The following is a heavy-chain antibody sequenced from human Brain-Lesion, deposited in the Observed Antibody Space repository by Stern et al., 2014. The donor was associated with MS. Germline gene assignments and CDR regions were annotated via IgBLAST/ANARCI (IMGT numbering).Heavy chain of an antibody. J-gene: IGHJ4*02. CDR1: GYTFSSYD. Sequence: VQLVESGAEVKQPGASVKVSCKASGYTFSSYDINWVRQASGHGIEWMGWMNPYSGNTGYAQKFKCRVSMTSDPSISTVYMELTSLTSDDTAVYFCARAVRNQLLSEYWGQGTLVTVSS. CDR2: MNPYSGNT. D-gene: IGHD2-2*01. CDR3: ARAVRNQLLSEY. V-gene: IGHV1-8*01.